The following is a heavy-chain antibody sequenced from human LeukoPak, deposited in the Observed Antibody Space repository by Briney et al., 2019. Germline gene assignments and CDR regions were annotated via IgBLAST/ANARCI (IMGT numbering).Heavy chain of an antibody. V-gene: IGHV3-23*01. CDR3: AKIGGYSAVYYFYYMDV. J-gene: IGHJ6*03. Sequence: QPGGSLRLSCAASGFTFSSYAMSWVRQAPGKGLEWVSAISGSGGSTYYADSVKGRFTISRDNSKNTLYLQMNSLRVEDTAVYYCAKIGGYSAVYYFYYMDVWGKGTTVTVSS. CDR2: ISGSGGST. CDR1: GFTFSSYA. D-gene: IGHD2-21*02.